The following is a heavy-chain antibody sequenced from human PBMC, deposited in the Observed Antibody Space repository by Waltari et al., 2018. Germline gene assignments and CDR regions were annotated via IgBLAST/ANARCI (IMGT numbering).Heavy chain of an antibody. CDR3: ASSNPYYYDSSGYRPYYFDY. CDR2: IIPTFGTA. D-gene: IGHD3-22*01. Sequence: QVQLVQSGAEVKKPGSSVKVSCKASGGTFSSYAISWVRQAPGQGLGWMGGIIPTFGTANYEQKCQGRVTITADESTSTAYMELSSLRSEDTAVYYCASSNPYYYDSSGYRPYYFDYWGQGTLVTVSS. J-gene: IGHJ4*02. CDR1: GGTFSSYA. V-gene: IGHV1-69*12.